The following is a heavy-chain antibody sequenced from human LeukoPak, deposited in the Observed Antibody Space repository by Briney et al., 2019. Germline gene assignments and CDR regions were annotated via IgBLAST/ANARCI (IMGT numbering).Heavy chain of an antibody. CDR1: GGSINSY. Sequence: SETLSLTCTVSGGSINSYWSWIRQPAGKGLEWIGRISGSGTITYNPALQSRLSISIDTSKNQFSLKLMSVTAADTAVYYCASVPPRYYYYYYMDVWGKGTTVTVSS. CDR2: ISGSGTI. J-gene: IGHJ6*03. V-gene: IGHV4-4*07. CDR3: ASVPPRYYYYYYMDV.